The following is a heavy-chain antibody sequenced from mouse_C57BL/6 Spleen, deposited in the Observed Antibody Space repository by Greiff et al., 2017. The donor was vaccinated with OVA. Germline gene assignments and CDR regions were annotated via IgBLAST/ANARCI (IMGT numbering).Heavy chain of an antibody. D-gene: IGHD1-1*01. CDR3: ARTGSSFYYFDY. Sequence: EVKLVESGGGLVKPGGSLKLSCAASGFTFSDYGMHWVRQAPEKGLEWVAYISSGSSTIYYADTVKGRFTISRDNAKNTLFLQMTSLRSEDTAMYYCARTGSSFYYFDYWGQGTTLTVSS. J-gene: IGHJ2*01. CDR2: ISSGSSTI. CDR1: GFTFSDYG. V-gene: IGHV5-17*01.